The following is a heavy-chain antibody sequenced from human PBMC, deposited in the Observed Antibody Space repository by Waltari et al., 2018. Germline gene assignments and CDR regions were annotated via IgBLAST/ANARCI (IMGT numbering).Heavy chain of an antibody. CDR1: GFTFSPYA. Sequence: QVQLVESGGGVVQPGGSLRLSCPASGFTFSPYAMHWVRQAPGKGLEWVAVTSYDETEKYYVDSVKGRFIISKDNSKNTLYLEMNNLRVDDTAIYYCARDPSGSTRGWADYWGQGTLVTVSS. V-gene: IGHV3-30-3*01. CDR3: ARDPSGSTRGWADY. J-gene: IGHJ4*02. D-gene: IGHD3-10*01. CDR2: TSYDETEK.